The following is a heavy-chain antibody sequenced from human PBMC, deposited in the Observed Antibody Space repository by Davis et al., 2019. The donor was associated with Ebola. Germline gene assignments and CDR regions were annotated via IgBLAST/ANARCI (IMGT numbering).Heavy chain of an antibody. CDR1: GYTFTSYY. CDR2: ISAYNGNT. V-gene: IGHV1-18*04. J-gene: IGHJ5*02. Sequence: ASVKVSCKASGYTFTSYYMHWVRQAPGQGLEWIGWISAYNGNTNYAQKLQGRVTMTTDTSTSTAYMELRSLRSDDTAVYYCATHKKSGYSSSSYDGGFDPWGQGTLVTVSS. CDR3: ATHKKSGYSSSSYDGGFDP. D-gene: IGHD6-13*01.